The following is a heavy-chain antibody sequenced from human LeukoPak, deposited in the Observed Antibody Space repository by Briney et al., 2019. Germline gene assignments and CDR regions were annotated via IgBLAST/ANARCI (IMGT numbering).Heavy chain of an antibody. Sequence: GGSLRLSCAASGFTFSDYYMNWIRHAPGKGLEWVSYMSSGAQTIYYADSVKGRFTISRDNARNSLYLQMNTLRAEDTAVYSCARGADGVSSNSRGWFDPWGQGILVTVSS. CDR2: MSSGAQTI. D-gene: IGHD2-15*01. V-gene: IGHV3-11*04. J-gene: IGHJ5*02. CDR1: GFTFSDYY. CDR3: ARGADGVSSNSRGWFDP.